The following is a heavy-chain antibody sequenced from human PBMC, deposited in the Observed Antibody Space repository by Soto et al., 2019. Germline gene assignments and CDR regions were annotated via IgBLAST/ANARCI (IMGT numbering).Heavy chain of an antibody. CDR1: GFTFSSYA. V-gene: IGHV3-23*01. CDR3: TKGMHSSY. J-gene: IGHJ4*02. CDR2: IVPGGGDT. Sequence: EVQMLESGGGVVQPGGSLRLSCAASGFTFSSYAMNWVRQSPGKGLEWVAGIVPGGGDTYYADSVRGRFTISRDNSRSTLSLQMSSLRAEDTAIYYCTKGMHSSYWGRVTLVTVSS.